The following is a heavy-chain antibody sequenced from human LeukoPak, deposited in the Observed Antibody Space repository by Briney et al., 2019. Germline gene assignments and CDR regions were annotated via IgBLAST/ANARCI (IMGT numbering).Heavy chain of an antibody. CDR2: ISWNSGSI. J-gene: IGHJ4*02. CDR1: GFTFDDYA. Sequence: PGRSLRLSCAASGFTFDDYAMHWVRQAPGEGLEWVSGISWNSGSIGYADSVKGRFTISRDNAKNSLYLQMNSLRAEDTALYYCAKDDSGTFDYWGQGTLVTVSS. V-gene: IGHV3-9*01. CDR3: AKDDSGTFDY. D-gene: IGHD3/OR15-3a*01.